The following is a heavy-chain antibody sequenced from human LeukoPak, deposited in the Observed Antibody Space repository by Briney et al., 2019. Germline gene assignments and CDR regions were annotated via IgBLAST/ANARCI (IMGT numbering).Heavy chain of an antibody. J-gene: IGHJ4*02. CDR2: IIPIFGTA. CDR3: TRGDSSGYDTFDY. D-gene: IGHD3-22*01. CDR1: GGTFSSFA. Sequence: GSSVKVSCKASGGTFSSFAFSWVRQAPGQGLEWMGGIIPIFGTANYVQKFQGRVTFTADESTSTVYLEMNSLRSEDTAVYYCTRGDSSGYDTFDYWGQGTQVTVSS. V-gene: IGHV1-69*01.